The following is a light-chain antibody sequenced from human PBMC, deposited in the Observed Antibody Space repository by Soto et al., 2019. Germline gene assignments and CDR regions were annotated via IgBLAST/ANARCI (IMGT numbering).Light chain of an antibody. Sequence: QSVLTQPPSASGTPGQRVTISCSGSSSNVENNFLNWYRHLQGTAPTLLIYNDNQRPSGGPDRFSGSKSGTSAALAISGLHSDDEEDYYCAAWDASLNGLLFGGGTKLTVL. V-gene: IGLV1-44*01. CDR2: NDN. CDR3: AAWDASLNGLL. CDR1: SSNVENNF. J-gene: IGLJ3*02.